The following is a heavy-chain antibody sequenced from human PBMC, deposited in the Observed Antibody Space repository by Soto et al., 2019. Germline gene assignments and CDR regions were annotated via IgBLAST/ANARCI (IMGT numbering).Heavy chain of an antibody. J-gene: IGHJ4*02. CDR2: MSGGGDTT. CDR1: GFTFNNYA. D-gene: IGHD3-10*01. CDR3: AKGRGGSGSLTPRVDF. Sequence: EVQLLESGGGLVQPGGSLRLSCAASGFTFNNYAMTWVLQAPGKGLEWVSAMSGGGDTTSYADSVKGRFTVSRDGSKNTLYLQMSSLRAEDTALYYCAKGRGGSGSLTPRVDFWGQGTLVTVSS. V-gene: IGHV3-23*01.